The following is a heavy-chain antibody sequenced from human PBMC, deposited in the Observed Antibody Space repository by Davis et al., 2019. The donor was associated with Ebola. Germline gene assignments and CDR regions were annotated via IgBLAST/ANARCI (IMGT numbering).Heavy chain of an antibody. V-gene: IGHV3-66*04. J-gene: IGHJ2*01. Sequence: GESLKISCAASAFTFTYYGLHWVRQAPGKGLEWVSVIYRDGRMYHADSVKGRFTISRDNSKNTVYLQINSLRAEDTAMYHCTRHVPGDFWYFDLWGRGTLVTVSA. CDR2: IYRDGRM. D-gene: IGHD4-17*01. CDR3: TRHVPGDFWYFDL. CDR1: AFTFTYYG.